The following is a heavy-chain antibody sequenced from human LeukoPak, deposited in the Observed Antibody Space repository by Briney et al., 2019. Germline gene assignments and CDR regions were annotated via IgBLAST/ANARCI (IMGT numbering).Heavy chain of an antibody. D-gene: IGHD2-21*02. Sequence: ASVKVSCKASGYTLTSYDINWVRQATGQGLEWMGWMNPNSGNTGYAQKFQGRVTMTRNTSISTAYMELSSLRSEDTAVYYCARGDRVVVTAISYYFDYWGQGTLVTVSS. CDR3: ARGDRVVVTAISYYFDY. CDR1: GYTLTSYD. V-gene: IGHV1-8*01. CDR2: MNPNSGNT. J-gene: IGHJ4*02.